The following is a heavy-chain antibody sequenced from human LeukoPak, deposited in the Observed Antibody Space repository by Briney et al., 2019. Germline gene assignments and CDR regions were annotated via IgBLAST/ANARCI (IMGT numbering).Heavy chain of an antibody. CDR1: GYTFTSYW. V-gene: IGHV5-51*01. CDR2: IYPGDSDT. D-gene: IGHD3-22*01. J-gene: IGHJ4*02. Sequence: KVSCKASGYTFTSYWIGWVRQMPGKGLEWMGIIYPGDSDTRYSPSFQGQVTISADKSISTAYLQWSSLKASDTAMYYCARSPSGDYYDSSGYYPADYWGQGTLVTVSS. CDR3: ARSPSGDYYDSSGYYPADY.